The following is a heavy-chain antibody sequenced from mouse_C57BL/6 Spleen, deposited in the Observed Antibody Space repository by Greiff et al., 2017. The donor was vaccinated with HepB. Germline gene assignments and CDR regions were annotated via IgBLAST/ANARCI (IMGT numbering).Heavy chain of an antibody. V-gene: IGHV5-17*01. Sequence: EVKLMESGGGLVKPGGSLKLSCAASGFTFSDYGMHWVRQAPEKGLEWVAYISSGSSTIYYADTVKGRFTISRDNAKNTLFLQMTSLRSEDTAMYYCAARDYSNYGYAMDYWGQGTSVTVSS. CDR2: ISSGSSTI. D-gene: IGHD2-5*01. CDR3: AARDYSNYGYAMDY. J-gene: IGHJ4*01. CDR1: GFTFSDYG.